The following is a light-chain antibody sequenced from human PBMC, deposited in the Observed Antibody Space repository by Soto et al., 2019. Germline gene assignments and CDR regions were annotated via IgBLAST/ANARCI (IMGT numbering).Light chain of an antibody. CDR1: QTFSSH. V-gene: IGKV3-11*01. Sequence: EIVLTQSPATLSLSPGERATLSCRASQTFSSHLAWYQQKPGQAPRLLIYDASKRATGIPARFSGRGSGTDFTLTISSLEAEDVAVYFCQQRSNWPPVITFGQGTRLEIK. J-gene: IGKJ5*01. CDR3: QQRSNWPPVIT. CDR2: DAS.